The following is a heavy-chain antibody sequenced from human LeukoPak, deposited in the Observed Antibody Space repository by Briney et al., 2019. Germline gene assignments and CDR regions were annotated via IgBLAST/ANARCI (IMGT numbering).Heavy chain of an antibody. CDR2: IIPIFGTA. D-gene: IGHD3-3*01. Sequence: ASVKVSCKASGGTFSSYAISWVRQAPGQGLEWMGGIIPIFGTANYALKFQGRVTITADESTSTAYVELSSLRSEDTAVYYCARQNYDFWSGYPSYYYYYGMDVWGQGTTVTVSS. J-gene: IGHJ6*02. CDR3: ARQNYDFWSGYPSYYYYYGMDV. CDR1: GGTFSSYA. V-gene: IGHV1-69*13.